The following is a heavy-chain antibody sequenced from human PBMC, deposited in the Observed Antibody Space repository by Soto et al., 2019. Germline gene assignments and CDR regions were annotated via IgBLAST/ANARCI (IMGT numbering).Heavy chain of an antibody. CDR1: GGTFSSYA. D-gene: IGHD3-3*01. CDR3: ARAHTYYDLSSGSVPGNNRNARGSYVMDA. V-gene: IGHV1-69*06. CDR2: IIPIFGTA. J-gene: IGHJ6*02. Sequence: SVKVSCKASGGTFSSYAISWVRQAPGQGLEWMGGIIPIFGTANYAQKFQGRVTITADKSTSTAYMELSSLRSEDTAVYYCARAHTYYDLSSGSVPGNNRNARGSYVMDAWGEGTTVTVS.